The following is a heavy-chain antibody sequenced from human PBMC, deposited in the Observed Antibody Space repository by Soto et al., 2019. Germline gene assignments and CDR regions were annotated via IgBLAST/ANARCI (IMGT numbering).Heavy chain of an antibody. V-gene: IGHV4-30-2*01. CDR2: IYHSGST. CDR1: SGSISSGAYS. CDR3: ARASSVVAAHTFICFDS. D-gene: IGHD2-15*01. Sequence: SETLSLTCAVSSGSISSGAYSWSWIRQTPGKALEWIGYIYHSGSTYYNPSLKSRVTMSVDRSKNQFSLKLNSMTDADTAVYYCARASSVVAAHTFICFDSWGPATLNTVCS. J-gene: IGHJ5*01.